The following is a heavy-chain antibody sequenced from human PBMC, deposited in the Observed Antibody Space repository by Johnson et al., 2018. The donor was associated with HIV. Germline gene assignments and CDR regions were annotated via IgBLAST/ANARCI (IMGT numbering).Heavy chain of an antibody. CDR2: ISWNGANR. CDR3: AKDMAYGDYLFRNAFDV. CDR1: GFTFDDYA. D-gene: IGHD4-17*01. Sequence: EVQLVESGGGLVQPGRSLRLSCAASGFTFDDYALHWIRQAPGKGLEWVSGISWNGANRGYADSVKGRFTISRDDAKNSLYLLIDSLRTEDTALYYCAKDMAYGDYLFRNAFDVWGQGTMVTVSS. V-gene: IGHV3-9*01. J-gene: IGHJ3*01.